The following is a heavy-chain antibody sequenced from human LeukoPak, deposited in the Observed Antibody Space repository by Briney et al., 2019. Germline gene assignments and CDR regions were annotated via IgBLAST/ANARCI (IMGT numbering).Heavy chain of an antibody. D-gene: IGHD1-26*01. J-gene: IGHJ4*02. CDR1: GFTFSSYS. CDR2: ISSSSSYI. CDR3: ARDRQWELPYYFDY. Sequence: GGSLRLSCAASGFTFSSYSMNWVRQAPGKGLEWVSSISSSSSYIYYADSVKGRFTISGDNAKNSLYLQMNSLRAEDTAVYYCARDRQWELPYYFDYWGQGTLVTVSS. V-gene: IGHV3-21*01.